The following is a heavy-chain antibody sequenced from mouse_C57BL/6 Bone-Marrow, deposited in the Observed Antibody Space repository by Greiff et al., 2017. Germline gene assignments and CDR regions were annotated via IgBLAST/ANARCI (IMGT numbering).Heavy chain of an antibody. CDR2: IDPSDSYT. V-gene: IGHV1-59*01. CDR1: GYTFTSYW. CDR3: ARYSTTVVATDWYCGV. J-gene: IGHJ1*03. D-gene: IGHD1-1*01. Sequence: QVQLQQPGAELVRPGTSVKLSCKASGYTFTSYWMHWVKQRPGQGLEWIGVIDPSDSYTNYNQQFKGKATLTVDTSSSTAYMQLSSLTSEDSAVXDCARYSTTVVATDWYCGVWGTGTTVTVSS.